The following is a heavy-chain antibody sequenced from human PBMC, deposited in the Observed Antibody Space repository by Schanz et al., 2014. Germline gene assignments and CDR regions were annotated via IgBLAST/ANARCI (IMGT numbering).Heavy chain of an antibody. D-gene: IGHD1-1*01. J-gene: IGHJ3*02. CDR1: GFTFSTYA. V-gene: IGHV3-30*07. CDR3: ARDRWDWNNAFDI. CDR2: ISNDGSSK. Sequence: QVQLVESGGGVVQPGRSLRLSCAASGFTFSTYAMHWVRQAPGKGLEWVAYISNDGSSKYYADSVKGRFTISRDNSKNTLYLQMNSLRAEDTAVYYCARDRWDWNNAFDIWGQGTMVTVSS.